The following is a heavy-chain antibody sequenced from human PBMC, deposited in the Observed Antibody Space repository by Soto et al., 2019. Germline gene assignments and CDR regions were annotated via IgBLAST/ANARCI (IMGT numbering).Heavy chain of an antibody. J-gene: IGHJ4*02. CDR2: ISGGTSST. Sequence: EVQLLESGGGLVQPGGSLRLSCAASGFTFSSYAMSWVRQAPGKGLEWVSAISGGTSSTYYAGSVKGRFTISRDNSKNTRYLQMNSLRAEDTAVYYCAKERWAAAGTPTLDYWGQGTLVTVSS. V-gene: IGHV3-23*01. CDR1: GFTFSSYA. D-gene: IGHD6-13*01. CDR3: AKERWAAAGTPTLDY.